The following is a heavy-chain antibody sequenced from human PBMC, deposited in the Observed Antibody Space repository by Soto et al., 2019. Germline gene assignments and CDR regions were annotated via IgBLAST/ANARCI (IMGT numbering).Heavy chain of an antibody. CDR1: GFTLSNYW. CDR2: MNGEGTST. D-gene: IGHD3-16*01. J-gene: IGHJ3*01. Sequence: VESGGELVRPGGSLGLSCSASGFTLSNYWMHWLRQVPGKGPVWVARMNGEGTSTNYADSVKGRFSISRDTAQTTLYLQLNSLTIEDTALSYCARVHPSRLGAFEVWGQGTLVTVSS. CDR3: ARVHPSRLGAFEV. V-gene: IGHV3-74*01.